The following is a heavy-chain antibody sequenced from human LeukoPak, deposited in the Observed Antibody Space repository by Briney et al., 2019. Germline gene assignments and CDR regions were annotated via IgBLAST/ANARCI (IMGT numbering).Heavy chain of an antibody. D-gene: IGHD1-26*01. J-gene: IGHJ4*02. CDR1: GGTFSSYA. V-gene: IGHV1-69*04. Sequence: SVKVSRKASGGTFSSYAISWVRQAPGQGLEWMGRIIPILGIANYAQKFQGRVTITADKSTSTAYMELSSLRSEDTAVYYCARDHPSGSYYGYWGQGTLVTVSS. CDR3: ARDHPSGSYYGY. CDR2: IIPILGIA.